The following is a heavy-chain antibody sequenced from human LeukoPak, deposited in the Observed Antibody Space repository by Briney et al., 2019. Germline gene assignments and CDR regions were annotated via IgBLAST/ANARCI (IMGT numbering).Heavy chain of an antibody. J-gene: IGHJ3*02. Sequence: GGSLRLSCAASGFTFSDYNMRWIRQAPGKGLEWVSSISRSGSTKYYADSVKGRFTISRDNAKNSLFLQMNSLRAEDTAVYYCARGGLLWFGELIGPDAFDIWGQGTMVTVSS. CDR2: ISRSGSTK. D-gene: IGHD3-10*01. V-gene: IGHV3-11*04. CDR1: GFTFSDYN. CDR3: ARGGLLWFGELIGPDAFDI.